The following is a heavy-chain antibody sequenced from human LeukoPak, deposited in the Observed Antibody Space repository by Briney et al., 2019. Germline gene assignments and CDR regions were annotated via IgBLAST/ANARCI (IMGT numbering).Heavy chain of an antibody. Sequence: TGGSLRLSCAASGFTFSSYAMSWVRQAPGKGLDWVSAISGSGGSTYYADSVKGRFTISRDNSKNTLYLQMNSLRAEDTAVYYCARDRLDYGDYTGTFDIWGQGTMVTVSS. CDR3: ARDRLDYGDYTGTFDI. CDR2: ISGSGGST. V-gene: IGHV3-23*01. D-gene: IGHD4-17*01. CDR1: GFTFSSYA. J-gene: IGHJ3*02.